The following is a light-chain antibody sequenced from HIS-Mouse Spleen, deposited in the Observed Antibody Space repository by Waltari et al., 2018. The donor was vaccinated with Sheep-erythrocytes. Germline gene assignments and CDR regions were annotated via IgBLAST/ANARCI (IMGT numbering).Light chain of an antibody. CDR2: DVS. J-gene: IGLJ1*01. CDR3: CSYAGSYNHV. CDR1: SSDVGSYNL. V-gene: IGLV2-23*02. Sequence: QSALTQPASVSGSPGQSITISCTGTSSDVGSYNLVSWYQQHPGKAPKLMIYDVSKRPSGVPDRFSGSKSGNTASLTISGIQAEDEADYYCCSYAGSYNHVFATGTKVTVL.